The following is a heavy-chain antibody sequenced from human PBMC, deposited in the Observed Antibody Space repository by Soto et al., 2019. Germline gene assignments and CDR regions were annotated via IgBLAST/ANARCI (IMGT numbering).Heavy chain of an antibody. J-gene: IGHJ4*02. CDR2: ISGSGGST. CDR1: GFTFSSYA. D-gene: IGHD2-15*01. V-gene: IGHV3-23*01. CDR3: AMGGVLGYCSGGSCYGDYFDY. Sequence: GGSLRLSCAASGFTFSSYAMSWVRQAPGKGLEWVSAISGSGGSTYYADSVKGRFTISRDNSKNTLYLQMNSLRAEDTAVYYCAMGGVLGYCSGGSCYGDYFDYWGQGTLVTVSS.